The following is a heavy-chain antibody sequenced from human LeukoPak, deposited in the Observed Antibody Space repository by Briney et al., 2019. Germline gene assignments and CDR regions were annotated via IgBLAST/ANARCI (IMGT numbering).Heavy chain of an antibody. Sequence: GGSLRLSCAASGFTFSTYTIHWVRQAPGMGLEWVAVISNDGHFKYYADSVKGRFTISRDNSKSTLFLQMNSLTIEDTVVYYCARETRLPHNDILINRRAFDIWGQGTILTVSS. CDR3: ARETRLPHNDILINRRAFDI. CDR2: ISNDGHFK. V-gene: IGHV3-30-3*01. J-gene: IGHJ3*02. D-gene: IGHD3-9*01. CDR1: GFTFSTYT.